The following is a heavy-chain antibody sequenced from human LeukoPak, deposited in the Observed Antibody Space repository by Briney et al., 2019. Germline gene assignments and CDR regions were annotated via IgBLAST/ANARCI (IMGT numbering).Heavy chain of an antibody. CDR2: INQDGSAK. D-gene: IGHD3-22*01. V-gene: IGHV3-7*01. CDR1: GFTLSSHW. CDR3: ARDSHYYYDSSGYYYFDY. Sequence: GGSLRLSCAASGFTLSSHWMTWVRQAPGKGLEWVANINQDGSAKYYVDSVKGRFTISRDNAKNSMYLQMNRLRVEDTAVYYCARDSHYYYDSSGYYYFDYWGQGTLVTVSS. J-gene: IGHJ4*02.